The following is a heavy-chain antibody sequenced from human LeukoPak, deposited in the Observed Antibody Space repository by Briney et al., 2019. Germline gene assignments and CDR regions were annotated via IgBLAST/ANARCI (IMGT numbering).Heavy chain of an antibody. V-gene: IGHV3-66*01. CDR1: GFTVSSNY. D-gene: IGHD3-16*01. Sequence: GGSLRLSCAASGFTVSSNYMSWVRQAPGKGLEWVSVIYSGGSTYYADSVKGRFTISRDNSKNTLYLQMNSLRAEDTAVYYCAREGLMITFGGGDYWGQGTLVTVSS. CDR2: IYSGGST. CDR3: AREGLMITFGGGDY. J-gene: IGHJ4*02.